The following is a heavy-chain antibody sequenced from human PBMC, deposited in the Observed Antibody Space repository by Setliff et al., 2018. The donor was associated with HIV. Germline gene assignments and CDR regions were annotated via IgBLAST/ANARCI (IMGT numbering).Heavy chain of an antibody. J-gene: IGHJ5*02. Sequence: GGSLRLSRAASGFSFGSHSMAWVRQAPGKGLEWVAYISSTSATIFYADSVKGRFTISRDNDEKSLFLQMNDLRAEDSGMYYCARDPVAAVVLGFDNWFDPWGQGTLVTVSS. V-gene: IGHV3-48*01. CDR2: ISSTSATI. D-gene: IGHD2-15*01. CDR3: ARDPVAAVVLGFDNWFDP. CDR1: GFSFGSHS.